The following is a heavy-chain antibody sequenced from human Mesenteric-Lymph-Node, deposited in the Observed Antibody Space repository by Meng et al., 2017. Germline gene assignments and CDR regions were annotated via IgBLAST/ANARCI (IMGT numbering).Heavy chain of an antibody. CDR1: GFTFSYYY. D-gene: IGHD6-19*01. V-gene: IGHV3-21*01. J-gene: IGHJ4*02. Sequence: GESLKISCAASGFTFSYYYMSGVRQAPGKGLEWVSSISSSSSYIYYADSVKGRFTISRDNAKNSLYLQMNSLRAEDTAVYYCARSIAVAGRHMEYWGQGTLVTVSS. CDR2: ISSSSSYI. CDR3: ARSIAVAGRHMEY.